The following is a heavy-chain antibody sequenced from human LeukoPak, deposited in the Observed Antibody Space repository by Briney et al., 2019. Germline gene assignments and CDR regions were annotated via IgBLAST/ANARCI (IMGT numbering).Heavy chain of an antibody. Sequence: ASVKVSCKASGYTFSNYAMQWVRQAPGQRLEWMGWINLGNGNTGYAQKFQGRVTITRNTSISTAYMELSSLRSEDTAVYYCARGTRRRTVVTPSYYYYYYYMDVWGKGTTVTVSS. D-gene: IGHD4-23*01. CDR2: INLGNGNT. J-gene: IGHJ6*03. V-gene: IGHV1-8*01. CDR1: GYTFSNYA. CDR3: ARGTRRRTVVTPSYYYYYYYMDV.